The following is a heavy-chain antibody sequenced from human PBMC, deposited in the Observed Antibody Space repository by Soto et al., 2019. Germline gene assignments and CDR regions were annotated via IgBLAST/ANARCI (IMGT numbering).Heavy chain of an antibody. CDR3: ARDQYYGSGSYYD. V-gene: IGHV4-34*01. Sequence: SETLSLTCAVYGGSFSGYYWSWIRQPPGKGLEWIGEINHSGSTNYNPSLKSRVTISVDTSKNQFSLKLSSVTAADTAVYYCARDQYYGSGSYYDWGQGTLVTVSS. D-gene: IGHD3-10*01. CDR1: GGSFSGYY. J-gene: IGHJ4*02. CDR2: INHSGST.